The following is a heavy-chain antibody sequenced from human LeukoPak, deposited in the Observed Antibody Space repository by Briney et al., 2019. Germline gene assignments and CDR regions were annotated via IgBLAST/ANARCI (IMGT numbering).Heavy chain of an antibody. CDR2: ISSSSSYI. CDR3: ARDGGEWEQDY. V-gene: IGHV3-21*01. D-gene: IGHD1-26*01. CDR1: GFTFSSYS. J-gene: IGHJ4*02. Sequence: GGSLRLSCAASGFTFSSYSMNWVRQAPGKGMEWVSSISSSSSYIYYADSVKGRFTISRDNAKNSLYLQMNSLRAEDTAVYYCARDGGEWEQDYWGQGTLVTVSS.